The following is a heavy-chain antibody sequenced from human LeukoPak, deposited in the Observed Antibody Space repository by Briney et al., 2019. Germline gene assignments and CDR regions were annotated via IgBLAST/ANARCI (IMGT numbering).Heavy chain of an antibody. CDR2: INPNSGGT. V-gene: IGHV1-2*02. J-gene: IGHJ4*02. CDR1: GYTFTGYY. D-gene: IGHD4-17*01. CDR3: AREGDYGDYIFDY. Sequence: ASVKVSCKASGYTFTGYYMHWVRQAPGQGLEWMGWINPNSGGTNYAQKFQGRVTMTRDTSISTAYMELSRLRSDDTAVYHCAREGDYGDYIFDYWGQGTLVTVSS.